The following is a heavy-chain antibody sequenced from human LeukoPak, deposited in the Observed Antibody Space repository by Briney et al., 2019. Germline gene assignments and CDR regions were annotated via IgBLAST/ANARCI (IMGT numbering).Heavy chain of an antibody. J-gene: IGHJ6*02. CDR3: ARIKSSSSFYYYYGVDV. Sequence: SVKVSCKASGGTFSSYAISWVRQAPGQGLEWMGRIIPIFGIANYAQKFQGRVTITADKSTSTAYMELSSLRSEDTAVYYCARIKSSSSFYYYYGVDVWGQGTTVTVSS. CDR2: IIPIFGIA. V-gene: IGHV1-69*04. D-gene: IGHD6-6*01. CDR1: GGTFSSYA.